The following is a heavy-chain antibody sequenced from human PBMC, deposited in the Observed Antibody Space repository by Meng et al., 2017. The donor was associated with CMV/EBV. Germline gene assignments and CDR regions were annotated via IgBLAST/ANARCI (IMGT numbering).Heavy chain of an antibody. Sequence: SGYTFTSYYMHWVRTGPGQGLEWMGMINPSGGSTSYAKKFQGRITMTRDTSTSTVYMELSSLRSEDTAVYYCARALGVRGVPNWFDPWGQGTLVTVSS. J-gene: IGHJ5*02. CDR3: ARALGVRGVPNWFDP. D-gene: IGHD3-10*01. V-gene: IGHV1-46*01. CDR1: GYTFTSYY. CDR2: INPSGGST.